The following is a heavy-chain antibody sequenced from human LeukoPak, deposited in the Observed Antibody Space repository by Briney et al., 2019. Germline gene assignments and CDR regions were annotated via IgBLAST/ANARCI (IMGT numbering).Heavy chain of an antibody. Sequence: GGSLRLSCAASGFTFSSYWMSWVRQAPGKWLEWVANIKEDGSEKYYVDSVKGRFTISRDNAKNSLYLQMNSLRAEDTAVYYCAREEIVVVVAATEAFDYWGQGTLVTVSS. CDR1: GFTFSSYW. J-gene: IGHJ4*02. D-gene: IGHD2-15*01. V-gene: IGHV3-7*03. CDR2: IKEDGSEK. CDR3: AREEIVVVVAATEAFDY.